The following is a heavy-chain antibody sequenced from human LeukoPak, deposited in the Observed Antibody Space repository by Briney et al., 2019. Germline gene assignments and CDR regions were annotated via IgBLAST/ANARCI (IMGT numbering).Heavy chain of an antibody. CDR2: INHSGST. D-gene: IGHD2-2*01. Sequence: PSETLSLTCTVSGGSISRSNYCWGWIRQPPGKGLEWIGEINHSGSTNYNPSLKSRVTISVDTSKNQFSLKLSSVTAADTAVYYCARGPPGRIYCSSTSCYQNWFDPWGQGTLVTVSS. J-gene: IGHJ5*02. CDR1: GGSISRSNYC. CDR3: ARGPPGRIYCSSTSCYQNWFDP. V-gene: IGHV4-39*07.